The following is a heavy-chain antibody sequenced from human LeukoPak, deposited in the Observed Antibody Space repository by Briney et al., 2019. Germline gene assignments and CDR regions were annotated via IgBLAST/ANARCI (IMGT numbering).Heavy chain of an antibody. Sequence: GGSLRLSCAASGFTFSTYPMNWVRQAPGKGLEWVSYISSRSSTIYYADSVKGRFTISRDNAKNSLYLQMNSLRAEDTAVYYCARGSGSSWGAYYMDVWGKGTTVTVSS. CDR1: GFTFSTYP. J-gene: IGHJ6*03. V-gene: IGHV3-48*01. CDR2: ISSRSSTI. D-gene: IGHD6-13*01. CDR3: ARGSGSSWGAYYMDV.